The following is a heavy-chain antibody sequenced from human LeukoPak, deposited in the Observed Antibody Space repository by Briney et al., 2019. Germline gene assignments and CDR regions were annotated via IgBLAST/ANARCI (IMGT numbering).Heavy chain of an antibody. Sequence: GGSLRLSCAASGFTFSNYWMSWVRQAPGKGLEWVANIRQDGSEKYYVDSMRGRFTISRDNAKNSLYLQMSSLRPEDTAVYYCARSTAGLDYWGQGTLVTVSS. CDR3: ARSTAGLDY. CDR1: GFTFSNYW. V-gene: IGHV3-7*01. D-gene: IGHD1-1*01. J-gene: IGHJ4*02. CDR2: IRQDGSEK.